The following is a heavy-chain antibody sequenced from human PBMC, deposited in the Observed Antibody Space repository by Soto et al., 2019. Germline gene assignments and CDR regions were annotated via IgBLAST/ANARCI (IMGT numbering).Heavy chain of an antibody. Sequence: QLRLQESGSGVVRTSETLSLTCTVSGGSITHGGFSWSWIRQSPGNGLEWIGYIGHLENTYFHPTFKSRLTMSIDRSKNQFSLNLSSVTAADRAVYYCARGGGNDPFDSWGQGVLVSVSS. CDR1: GGSITHGGFS. CDR2: IGHLENT. J-gene: IGHJ4*02. CDR3: ARGGGNDPFDS. V-gene: IGHV4-30-2*06. D-gene: IGHD5-12*01.